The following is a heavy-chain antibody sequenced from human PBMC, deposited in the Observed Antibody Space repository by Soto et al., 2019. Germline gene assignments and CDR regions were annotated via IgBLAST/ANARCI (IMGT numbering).Heavy chain of an antibody. V-gene: IGHV3-30*18. D-gene: IGHD2-15*01. J-gene: IGHJ4*02. CDR2: ISYDGSNK. CDR3: AKGLGYCSGGSCDSGFDY. CDR1: GFTFSSYG. Sequence: GGSLRLSCAASGFTFSSYGMHWVRQAPGKGLEWVAVISYDGSNKYYADSVKGRFTISRDNSKNTLYLQMNSLRAEDTAVYYCAKGLGYCSGGSCDSGFDYWGQGTLVTVSS.